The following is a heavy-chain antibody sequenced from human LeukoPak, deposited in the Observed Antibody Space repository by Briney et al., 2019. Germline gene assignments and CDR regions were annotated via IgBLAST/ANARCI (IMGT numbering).Heavy chain of an antibody. D-gene: IGHD6-19*01. Sequence: GGSLRLSCAASGFTFSSFGMSWVRQAPGKGLEWVSAISSTGGTAYYADSVKGRFTISRDNSKNTLYLQMNSLRAEDTAVYYCAKGRSYSSGCFDYWGQGTLVTVSS. CDR1: GFTFSSFG. CDR2: ISSTGGTA. J-gene: IGHJ4*02. CDR3: AKGRSYSSGCFDY. V-gene: IGHV3-23*01.